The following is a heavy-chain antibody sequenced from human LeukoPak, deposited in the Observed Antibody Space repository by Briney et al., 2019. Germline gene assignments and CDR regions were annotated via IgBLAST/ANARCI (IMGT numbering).Heavy chain of an antibody. Sequence: SETPSLTCTVSGGSISSYYWSWIRQPPGKGLEWIGYIYYSGSTNYNPSLKGRVTISVDTSKNQFSLKLSSVTAADTAVYYCARAGIVNWFDPWGQGTLVTISS. CDR1: GGSISSYY. J-gene: IGHJ5*02. D-gene: IGHD2-15*01. CDR2: IYYSGST. CDR3: ARAGIVNWFDP. V-gene: IGHV4-59*01.